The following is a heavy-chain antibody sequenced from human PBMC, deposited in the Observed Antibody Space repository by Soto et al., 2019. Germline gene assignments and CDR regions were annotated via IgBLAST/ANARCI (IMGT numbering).Heavy chain of an antibody. D-gene: IGHD3-16*01. J-gene: IGHJ6*02. CDR1: GDAMSSNY. Sequence: QVQLQESGPGLVRPSETLSLTCTVSGDAMSSNYWSWIRQPPGKGLEWIGYVYYAGATSYNPSLKSRVTISVDTAQNQFSPKLSSVTAADTGVYYCARAMGDWGTYYYYYGMDVWGQGTTVTVSS. V-gene: IGHV4-59*01. CDR3: ARAMGDWGTYYYYYGMDV. CDR2: VYYAGAT.